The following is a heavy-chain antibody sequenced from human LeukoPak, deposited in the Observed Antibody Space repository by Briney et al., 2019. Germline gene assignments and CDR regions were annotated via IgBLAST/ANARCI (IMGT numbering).Heavy chain of an antibody. D-gene: IGHD3-3*01. V-gene: IGHV4-30-2*01. J-gene: IGHJ5*02. CDR1: GGSISSGGYS. Sequence: SETLSLTCAVSGGSISSGGYSWSWIRQPPGKGLEWIGYIYHSGSTYYNPSLKSRVTISVDRSKNQFSLKLSSVTAADTAVYYCARDGRHTIFGVVINNWFDPWGQGTLVTVSS. CDR3: ARDGRHTIFGVVINNWFDP. CDR2: IYHSGST.